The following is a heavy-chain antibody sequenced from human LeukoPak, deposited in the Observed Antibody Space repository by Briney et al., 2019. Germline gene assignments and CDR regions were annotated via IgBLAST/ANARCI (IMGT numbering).Heavy chain of an antibody. CDR3: TRDRQGPRLYEMDI. CDR1: GFTFSMYW. CDR2: IKVDGSEI. D-gene: IGHD2-8*01. Sequence: GVSLRLSCAASGFTFSMYWMSWVRQAPGKGPEWVANIKVDGSEIYYVDSVKGRFTISRDHAKNSLYLQMNSLRAEDTAVYYCTRDRQGPRLYEMDIWGQGTTVTVSS. V-gene: IGHV3-7*01. J-gene: IGHJ6*02.